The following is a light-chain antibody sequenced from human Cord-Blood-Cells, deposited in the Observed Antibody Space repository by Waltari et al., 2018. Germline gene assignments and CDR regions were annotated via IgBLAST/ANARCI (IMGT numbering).Light chain of an antibody. CDR1: QDISNY. V-gene: IGKV1-33*01. CDR3: QQYDNLLSIT. Sequence: DIQMTQSPSSLSASVGDRVTITCQASQDISNYLNWYQQKPGKAPKLLIYDASNLETGVPSRFSGSGSGTDFTFTISSLQPEDIATYYCQQYDNLLSITFGQGTRREIK. J-gene: IGKJ5*01. CDR2: DAS.